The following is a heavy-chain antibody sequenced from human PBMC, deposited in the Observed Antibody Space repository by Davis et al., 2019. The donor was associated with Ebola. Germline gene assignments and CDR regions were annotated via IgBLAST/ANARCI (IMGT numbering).Heavy chain of an antibody. Sequence: PGGSLRLSCAASGFTFSSYGMHWVRQAPGKGLEWVAVIWYDGSNKYYADSVKGRFTISRDNSKNTLYLQMNSLRAEDTAVYYCARGNVYYYYYMDVWGKGTTVTVSS. CDR1: GFTFSSYG. V-gene: IGHV3-33*01. CDR2: IWYDGSNK. J-gene: IGHJ6*03. D-gene: IGHD3-16*01. CDR3: ARGNVYYYYYMDV.